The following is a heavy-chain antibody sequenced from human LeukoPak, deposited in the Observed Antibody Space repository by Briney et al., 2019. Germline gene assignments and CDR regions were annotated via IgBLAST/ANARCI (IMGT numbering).Heavy chain of an antibody. J-gene: IGHJ4*02. CDR2: IYTDGTT. CDR1: GFTVSSNY. CDR3: ARGYSGRHYYFDF. V-gene: IGHV3-66*01. Sequence: PGGSLRLSCVASGFTVSSNYMSWVCQAPGKGLEWVSIIYTDGTTYYADSVKYRFTISRDNSKNTLYLQMNSLRAEDTAVYYCARGYSGRHYYFDFWGQGTLVTVSS. D-gene: IGHD1-26*01.